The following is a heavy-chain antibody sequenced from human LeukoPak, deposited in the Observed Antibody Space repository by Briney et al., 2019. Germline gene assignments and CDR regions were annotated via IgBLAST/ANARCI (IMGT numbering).Heavy chain of an antibody. CDR1: GGSISSGGYY. J-gene: IGHJ4*02. CDR2: IYYSGST. Sequence: SETLSLTCTVSGGSISSGGYYWSWIRQHPGKGLEWIGYIYYSGSTYYNPSLKSRVTISVDTSKNQFSLKLSSVTAADTAVYYCARVPLYYDSSGYYYFYFDYWGQGTLVTVSS. CDR3: ARVPLYYDSSGYYYFYFDY. D-gene: IGHD3-22*01. V-gene: IGHV4-31*03.